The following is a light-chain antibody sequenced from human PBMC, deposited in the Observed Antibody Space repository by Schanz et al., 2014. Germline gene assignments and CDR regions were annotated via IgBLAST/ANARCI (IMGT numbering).Light chain of an antibody. Sequence: EIVLTQSPGTLSLSPGERATLSCRASQSVSSNLAWYQQKPGQAPRLLIYGASTRATGIPARFSGSGSGTEFTLTISSLQSEDFAIYYCQQYGSWPYTFGQGTKLEI. CDR3: QQYGSWPYT. V-gene: IGKV3-15*01. J-gene: IGKJ2*01. CDR2: GAS. CDR1: QSVSSN.